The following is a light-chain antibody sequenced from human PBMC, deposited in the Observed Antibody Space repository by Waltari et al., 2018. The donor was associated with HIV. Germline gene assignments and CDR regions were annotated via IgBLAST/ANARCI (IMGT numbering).Light chain of an antibody. CDR1: STDIDFYNF. V-gene: IGLV2-14*01. CDR3: SSFAYTGTLV. Sequence: QSDLTQPASVSGSPGQSITISCTATSTDIDFYNFVYWYQQHPGKAPQLIIFGVNNRPSGLSYRFSGSKSDHTASLTISGLQADDEADYYCSSFAYTGTLVFGGGTRLTVL. CDR2: GVN. J-gene: IGLJ3*02.